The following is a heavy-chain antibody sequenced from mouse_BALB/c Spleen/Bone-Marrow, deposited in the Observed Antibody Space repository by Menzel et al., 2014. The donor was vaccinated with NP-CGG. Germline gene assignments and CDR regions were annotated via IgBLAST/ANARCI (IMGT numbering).Heavy chain of an antibody. V-gene: IGHV2-9*02. CDR3: ARASSTMITTVFAY. D-gene: IGHD2-4*01. Sequence: VKVVESGPGLVAPSQSLSITCTVSGFSLTSYGVHWVRQPPGKGLEWLGVIWAGGSTNYNSALMSRLSISKDNSKSQVFLKMNSLQTDDTAMYYCARASSTMITTVFAYWGQGTLVTVSA. CDR1: GFSLTSYG. J-gene: IGHJ3*01. CDR2: IWAGGST.